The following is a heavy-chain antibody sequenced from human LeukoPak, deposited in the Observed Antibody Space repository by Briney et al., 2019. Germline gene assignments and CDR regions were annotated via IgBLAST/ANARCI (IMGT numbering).Heavy chain of an antibody. J-gene: IGHJ4*02. CDR3: ATFLVDRLFDY. Sequence: ASVKVSCKASGGTFSSYAISWVRQAPGQGLEWMGGIIPIFGTANYAQKFQGRVTMTEDTSTDAAYMELSSLRSEDTAVYYCATFLVDRLFDYWGQGTLVTVSS. D-gene: IGHD3-3*01. CDR2: IIPIFGTA. V-gene: IGHV1-69*06. CDR1: GGTFSSYA.